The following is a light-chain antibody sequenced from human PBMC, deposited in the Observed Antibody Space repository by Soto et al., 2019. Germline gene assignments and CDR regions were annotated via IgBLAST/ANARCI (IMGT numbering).Light chain of an antibody. CDR3: QHRSNWPPYT. J-gene: IGKJ2*01. Sequence: EIVLTQSPATLSLSPGERATLSCRASQSVGSYLAWYQQKPGQTPRLLIYDASSRATGIPARFSGSGSGTDFTLTISSLEPEDFAVYYCQHRSNWPPYTFGQGTKLEIK. CDR1: QSVGSY. V-gene: IGKV3-11*01. CDR2: DAS.